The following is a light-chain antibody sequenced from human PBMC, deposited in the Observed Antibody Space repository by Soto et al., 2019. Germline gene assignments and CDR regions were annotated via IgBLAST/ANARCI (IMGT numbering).Light chain of an antibody. CDR1: RSLSSSY. CDR3: QQQGT. Sequence: EIVLTQSPGTLSLSPGERATLSCRASRSLSSSYVVWYQQKPGQAPRLLIYAASRRATGIPDRFSGSGSAKEYTLTISRLETEDFAVYYCQQQGTFGQGNKLEIK. J-gene: IGKJ2*01. V-gene: IGKV3-20*01. CDR2: AAS.